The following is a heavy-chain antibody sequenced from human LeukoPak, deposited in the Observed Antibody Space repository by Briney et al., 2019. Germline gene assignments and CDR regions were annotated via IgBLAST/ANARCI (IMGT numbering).Heavy chain of an antibody. Sequence: PSGTLSLTCTVSGGSISSYYWSWIRQPPGKGLEWIGYIYYSGSTNYNPSLKSRVTISVDTSKNQFSLKLSSVTAADTAVYYCARIEDYGGNSVNYWGQGTLVTVSS. CDR3: ARIEDYGGNSVNY. CDR2: IYYSGST. CDR1: GGSISSYY. J-gene: IGHJ4*02. D-gene: IGHD4-23*01. V-gene: IGHV4-59*01.